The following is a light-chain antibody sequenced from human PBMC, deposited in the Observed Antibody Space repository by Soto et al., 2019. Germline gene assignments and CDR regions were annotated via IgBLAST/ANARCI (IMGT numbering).Light chain of an antibody. J-gene: IGKJ1*01. CDR2: LGS. CDR1: QSLLHSTGYNH. V-gene: IGKV2-28*01. Sequence: DIMMTQSPLSLPVTPGEPASISCRSSQSLLHSTGYNHLDWYLQKPGQSPQLLIYLGSNRASGVPDRFSGSGSGTDFTLKISRVEAEDVGIYYCMQSLQTPRTFGQGTKVEIK. CDR3: MQSLQTPRT.